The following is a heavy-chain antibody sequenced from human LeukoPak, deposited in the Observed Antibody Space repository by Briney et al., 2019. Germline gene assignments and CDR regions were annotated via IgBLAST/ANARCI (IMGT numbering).Heavy chain of an antibody. CDR2: IYYSGST. V-gene: IGHV4-34*01. CDR1: GGSFSGYY. Sequence: KPSETLSLTCAVYGGSFSGYYWSWIRQPPGKGLEWIGSIYYSGSTYYNPSLKSRVTISVDTSKNQFSLKLSSVTAADTAVYYCARHEATMVRGVKYYFDYWGQGTLVTVSS. J-gene: IGHJ4*02. D-gene: IGHD3-10*01. CDR3: ARHEATMVRGVKYYFDY.